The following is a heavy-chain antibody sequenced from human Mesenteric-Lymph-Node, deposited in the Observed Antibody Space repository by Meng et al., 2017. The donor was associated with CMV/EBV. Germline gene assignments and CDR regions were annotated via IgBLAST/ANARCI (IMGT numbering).Heavy chain of an antibody. CDR2: FSSFKGGA. J-gene: IGHJ4*02. Sequence: CKTSCYQFISYSVTWVRQAPGQGLEWMGWFSSFKGGANLAQNFQGRVTMTADSSRRTMFLELRSLTSGDTAMYYCARGGRNYHFDFWGQGTLVTVSS. V-gene: IGHV1-18*01. CDR1: CYQFISYS. CDR3: ARGGRNYHFDF. D-gene: IGHD5-24*01.